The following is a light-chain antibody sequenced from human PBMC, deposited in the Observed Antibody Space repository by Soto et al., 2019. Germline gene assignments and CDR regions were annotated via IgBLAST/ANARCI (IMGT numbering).Light chain of an antibody. V-gene: IGLV2-14*03. Sequence: QSVLTQPASVSGSPGQSITISCTGTSSDVGAYNYVSWYQQHPGKAPKLMIYDVTNRPSGVSNRFSGSKSGYTASLTISGLQAEDEADYYCSSYTISSTYVFGTGTKVTVL. CDR3: SSYTISSTYV. CDR1: SSDVGAYNY. CDR2: DVT. J-gene: IGLJ1*01.